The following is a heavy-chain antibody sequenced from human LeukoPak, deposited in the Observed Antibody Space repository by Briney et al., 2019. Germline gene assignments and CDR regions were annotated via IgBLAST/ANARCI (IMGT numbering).Heavy chain of an antibody. D-gene: IGHD7-27*01. J-gene: IGHJ4*02. CDR2: IFYGGSA. CDR1: GGSINSPFS. Sequence: SETLSLTCAVSGGSINSPFSWCWVRQPPGKGLEWIGGIFYGGSASYNPSLKSRVTISIDTSKNQFSLKLSSVSAADTAVYYCARGLTGNDYWGQGSLVTVSS. CDR3: ARGLTGNDY. V-gene: IGHV4-39*07.